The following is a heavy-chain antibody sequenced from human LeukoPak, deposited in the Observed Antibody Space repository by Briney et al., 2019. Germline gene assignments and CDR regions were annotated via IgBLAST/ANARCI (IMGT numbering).Heavy chain of an antibody. V-gene: IGHV4-39*07. CDR2: VYYSGST. D-gene: IGHD3-10*01. J-gene: IGHJ5*02. Sequence: SETLSLTCTVSGGSISTTNYYWGWIRQSPGKGLEWFGCVYYSGSTYYNPSLKSRVTISVDTSKNQFSLKLSSVTAADTAVYYCARGFYYYGSGSPYNWFDPWGQGTLVTVSS. CDR1: GGSISTTNYY. CDR3: ARGFYYYGSGSPYNWFDP.